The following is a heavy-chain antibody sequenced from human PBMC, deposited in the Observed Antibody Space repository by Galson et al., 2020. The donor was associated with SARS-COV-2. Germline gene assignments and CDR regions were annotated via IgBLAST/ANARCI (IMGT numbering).Heavy chain of an antibody. CDR1: GFTFDDYT. CDR3: AKPGIAARRGGYFDY. CDR2: ISWDGGST. Sequence: GGSLRLSCAASGFTFDDYTMHWVRQAPGKGLEWVSLISWDGGSTYYADSVKGRFTISRDNSKNSLYLQMNSLRTEDTALYYCAKPGIAARRGGYFDYWGQGTLVTVSS. V-gene: IGHV3-43*01. D-gene: IGHD6-6*01. J-gene: IGHJ4*02.